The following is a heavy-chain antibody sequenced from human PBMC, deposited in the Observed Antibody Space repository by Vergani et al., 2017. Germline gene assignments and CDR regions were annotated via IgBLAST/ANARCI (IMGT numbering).Heavy chain of an antibody. CDR1: GYTFTSYY. CDR2: INPSGGST. Sequence: QVQLVQSGAEVKKPGASVKVSCKASGYTFTSYYMHWVRQAPGQGLEWMGIINPSGGSTSYAQKFQGRVTMTRDTSTSTVYMELSSLRSEDTAVYYCARVPKSHYDILTGSDPYFDYWGQGTLVTVSS. D-gene: IGHD3-9*01. CDR3: ARVPKSHYDILTGSDPYFDY. J-gene: IGHJ4*02. V-gene: IGHV1-46*03.